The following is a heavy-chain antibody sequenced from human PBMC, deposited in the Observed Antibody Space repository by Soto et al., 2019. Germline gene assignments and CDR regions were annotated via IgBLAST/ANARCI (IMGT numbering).Heavy chain of an antibody. D-gene: IGHD3-3*01. CDR2: IYYSGST. CDR3: ARPYQTYYDFWSGETPPSAFDI. Sequence: QLQLQESGPGLVKPSETLSLTCTVSGGSISSSSYYWGWIRQPPGKGLEWIGSIYYSGSTYYNPSLKSRVTISVDTSKNQFSLKLSSVTAADTAVYYCARPYQTYYDFWSGETPPSAFDIWGQGTMVTVSS. J-gene: IGHJ3*02. CDR1: GGSISSSSYY. V-gene: IGHV4-39*01.